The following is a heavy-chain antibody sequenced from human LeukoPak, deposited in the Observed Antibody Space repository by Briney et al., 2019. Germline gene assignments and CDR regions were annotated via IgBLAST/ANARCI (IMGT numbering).Heavy chain of an antibody. CDR2: IYYSGST. V-gene: IGHV4-39*01. CDR1: GGSISSSSYY. J-gene: IGHJ1*01. CDR3: ARRLRWKPGYFQH. D-gene: IGHD4-23*01. Sequence: SETLSLTCTVSGGSISSSSYYWGWIRQPPGKGLEWIGSIYYSGSTYYNPSLKSRVTISVDTSKNQFSLKLSSVTAADTAVYYCARRLRWKPGYFQHWGQGTLVTVSS.